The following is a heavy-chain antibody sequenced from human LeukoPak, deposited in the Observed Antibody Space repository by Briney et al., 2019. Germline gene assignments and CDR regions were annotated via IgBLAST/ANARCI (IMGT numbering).Heavy chain of an antibody. Sequence: ASVKVSCKASGYTFTSYGISWVRQAPGQGLEWMGWISAYNGNTNYAQKLQGRVTMTTDTSTSTAYMELRSLRSDDTAVYYCARGLTVAGYYYYYYMDVWGKGTTVTISS. CDR3: ARGLTVAGYYYYYYMDV. CDR1: GYTFTSYG. V-gene: IGHV1-18*01. D-gene: IGHD6-19*01. J-gene: IGHJ6*03. CDR2: ISAYNGNT.